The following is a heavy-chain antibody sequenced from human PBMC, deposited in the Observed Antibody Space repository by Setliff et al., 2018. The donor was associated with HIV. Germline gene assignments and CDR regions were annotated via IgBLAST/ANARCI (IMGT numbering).Heavy chain of an antibody. Sequence: EASVKVSCKASGYTFTTYGMNWVRQATGQGLEWMGWMNVQTNTVTYAEKFRGRVTMTRNTAIGTAYMELSGLGSEDTAIYYCARGDHIAATDSRLANYFDYWGQGTLVTVSS. V-gene: IGHV1-8*02. CDR1: GYTFTTYG. D-gene: IGHD6-25*01. CDR3: ARGDHIAATDSRLANYFDY. J-gene: IGHJ4*02. CDR2: MNVQTNTV.